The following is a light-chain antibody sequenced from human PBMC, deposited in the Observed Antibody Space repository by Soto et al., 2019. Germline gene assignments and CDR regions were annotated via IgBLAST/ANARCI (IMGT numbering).Light chain of an antibody. CDR1: QSVSSK. J-gene: IGKJ2*01. Sequence: EIVMTQSPATLSVSPGERATHSCRASQSVSSKLAWYQQKPGQAPRLLIYAASTRATGIPARFSGSGSGTEFTLTITSLQSEDFAVYYCQQYSNWPPYTFGQGTKLEIK. CDR3: QQYSNWPPYT. V-gene: IGKV3-15*01. CDR2: AAS.